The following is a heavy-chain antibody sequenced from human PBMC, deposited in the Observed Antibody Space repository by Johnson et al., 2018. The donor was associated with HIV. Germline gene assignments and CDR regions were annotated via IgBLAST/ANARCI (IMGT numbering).Heavy chain of an antibody. J-gene: IGHJ3*02. Sequence: QVQLVESGGGVVQPGRSLRLSCASSGFTFSSTPLHWVRQAPGKGLAWVAVMSFDGNNRYSAASVKGRFPISRDNSKNTLYLQMNSLRPEDTAVYYCARDSSNSFRFEMYAFDIWGQGTMVTVSS. CDR2: MSFDGNNR. CDR1: GFTFSSTP. CDR3: ARDSSNSFRFEMYAFDI. V-gene: IGHV3-30-3*01. D-gene: IGHD6-6*01.